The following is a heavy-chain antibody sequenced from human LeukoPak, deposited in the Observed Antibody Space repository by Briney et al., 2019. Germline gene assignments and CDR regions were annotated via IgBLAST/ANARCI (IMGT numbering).Heavy chain of an antibody. J-gene: IGHJ4*02. D-gene: IGHD4-17*01. CDR1: GYTFTSYG. CDR2: ISAYNGNT. CDR3: ARDEDYGIFVNVDY. Sequence: WASVKVSCKASGYTFTSYGISWVRQAPGQGLEWMGWISAYNGNTKYAEKFQGRVTMTTDTPTSTAYMELRSLRSDDTAVYYCARDEDYGIFVNVDYWGQGTLVTVSS. V-gene: IGHV1-18*01.